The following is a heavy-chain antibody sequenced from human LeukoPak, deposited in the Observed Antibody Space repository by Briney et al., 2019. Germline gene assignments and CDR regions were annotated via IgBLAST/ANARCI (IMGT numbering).Heavy chain of an antibody. Sequence: PGGSLRLSRAASGFTVSSYYMSWVRQAPGKGLDWVSVIYSGGGAYYADSVKGRFTISRDNSKNTLYLQINSLRAEDTAVYYCARDLGRGYSNYWGQGTLVTVSS. J-gene: IGHJ4*02. V-gene: IGHV3-66*01. CDR3: ARDLGRGYSNY. CDR1: GFTVSSYY. CDR2: IYSGGGA. D-gene: IGHD3-16*01.